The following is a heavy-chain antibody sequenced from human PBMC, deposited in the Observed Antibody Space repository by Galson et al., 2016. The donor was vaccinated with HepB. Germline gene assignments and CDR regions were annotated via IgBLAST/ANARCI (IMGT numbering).Heavy chain of an antibody. Sequence: SVKVSCKVSGYTLIELSMYWVRQAPGKGLEWMGGFDAEEGETIYAQKFQGRVTMTEDTSTDTAYMELSSLRSEDTALYYCATTRCRTLRFRAGDYYYYAMDVWGQGTTVTVSS. CDR1: GYTLIELS. D-gene: IGHD3-16*01. J-gene: IGHJ6*02. CDR2: FDAEEGET. CDR3: ATTRCRTLRFRAGDYYYYAMDV. V-gene: IGHV1-24*01.